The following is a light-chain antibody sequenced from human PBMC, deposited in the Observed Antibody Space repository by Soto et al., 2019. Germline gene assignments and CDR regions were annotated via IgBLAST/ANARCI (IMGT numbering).Light chain of an antibody. Sequence: QSVLTKPASVSGSPGESITISCTGTSSDVGSYNLVSWYQQHPGKAPKLMIYEGSKRPSGVSNRFPGSKSGNTASLTISGLQAEDEADYYCCSYAGSSTSLYVFGTGTKV. V-gene: IGLV2-23*01. CDR1: SSDVGSYNL. CDR3: CSYAGSSTSLYV. CDR2: EGS. J-gene: IGLJ1*01.